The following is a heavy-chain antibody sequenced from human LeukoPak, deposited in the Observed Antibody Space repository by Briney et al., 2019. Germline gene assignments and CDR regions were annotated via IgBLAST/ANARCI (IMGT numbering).Heavy chain of an antibody. CDR1: GGTFSSYA. V-gene: IGHV1-69*01. CDR2: IIPIFGSP. J-gene: IGHJ4*02. Sequence: SVKVSYKASGGTFSSYAISWVRQAPGQGLEWMGGIIPIFGSPHYAQNLQGRVTITADESTSTAYMELSSLRSEDTAVYYCARDQLGEQWELLRLDYWGQGTLVTVSS. D-gene: IGHD1-26*01. CDR3: ARDQLGEQWELLRLDY.